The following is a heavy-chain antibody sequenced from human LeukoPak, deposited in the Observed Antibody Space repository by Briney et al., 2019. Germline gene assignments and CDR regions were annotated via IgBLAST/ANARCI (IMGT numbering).Heavy chain of an antibody. Sequence: ASVKVSCKASGYTFTSYGISWVRQAPGQGLEWMGWISAYNGNTNYAQKLQGRVTMNTDTSTSTAYMELRSLRSDDTAVYYCARDSDIVVVPAAINDAFDIWGQGTMVTVSS. V-gene: IGHV1-18*01. CDR2: ISAYNGNT. D-gene: IGHD2-2*02. J-gene: IGHJ3*02. CDR3: ARDSDIVVVPAAINDAFDI. CDR1: GYTFTSYG.